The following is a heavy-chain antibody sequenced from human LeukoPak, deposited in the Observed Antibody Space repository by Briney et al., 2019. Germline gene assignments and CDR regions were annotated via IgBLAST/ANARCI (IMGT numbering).Heavy chain of an antibody. V-gene: IGHV1-18*04. CDR3: ARRWGGWYYFDY. D-gene: IGHD6-19*01. CDR2: ISAYNGNT. Sequence: GASVKVSCKASGYTFTGYYMHWVRQAPGQGLEWMGWISAYNGNTNYAQKLQGRVTMTTDTSTSTAYMELRSLRSDDTAVYYCARRWGGWYYFDYWGQGTLVTVSS. J-gene: IGHJ4*02. CDR1: GYTFTGYY.